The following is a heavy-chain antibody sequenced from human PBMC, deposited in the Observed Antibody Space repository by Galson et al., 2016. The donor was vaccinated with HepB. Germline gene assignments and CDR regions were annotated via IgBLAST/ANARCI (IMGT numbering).Heavy chain of an antibody. V-gene: IGHV3-72*01. CDR2: SRNKGDSYTT. CDR3: ARDSGRGRFDDH. D-gene: IGHD1-26*01. CDR1: GFTFSDRQ. J-gene: IGHJ4*02. Sequence: SLRLSCATSGFTFSDRQMDWVRRAPGKGLEWIGRSRNKGDSYTTEYAASVKGRFTVSRDDSENSVYLQMNSLKTEDTAVYYCARDSGRGRFDDHWGQGTLVTVSS.